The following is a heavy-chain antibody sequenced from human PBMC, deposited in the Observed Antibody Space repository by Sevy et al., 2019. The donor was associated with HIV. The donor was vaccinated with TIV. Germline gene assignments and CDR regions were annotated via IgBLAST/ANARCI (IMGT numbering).Heavy chain of an antibody. Sequence: GGSLRLSCVGSGISISSHWMNWVRQSPGKGLEWVANISQDGSEIYYLDSVKGRFTISRENAKNSGYLQMHSLRVEDSGVHYCARAMGVWGHGTTVTVSS. V-gene: IGHV3-7*01. J-gene: IGHJ6*02. CDR3: ARAMGV. CDR1: GISISSHW. CDR2: ISQDGSEI.